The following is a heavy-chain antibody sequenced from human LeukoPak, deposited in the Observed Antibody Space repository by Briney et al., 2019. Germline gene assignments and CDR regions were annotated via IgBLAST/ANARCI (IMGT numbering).Heavy chain of an antibody. D-gene: IGHD3-22*01. V-gene: IGHV4-39*07. CDR1: GGSTNTKSYS. Sequence: SETLSLTCTVSGGSTNTKSYSWGWLRQPPGKGLEWIGTLWHSGDTYSTPSLERRITITVDTSKNQFSLKLNAVTAADTAVYYCAREDYYDSSGLNYWGQGTLVTVSS. J-gene: IGHJ4*02. CDR2: LWHSGDT. CDR3: AREDYYDSSGLNY.